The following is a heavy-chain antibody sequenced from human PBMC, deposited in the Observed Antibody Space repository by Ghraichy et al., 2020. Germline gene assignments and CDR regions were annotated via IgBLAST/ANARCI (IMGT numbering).Heavy chain of an antibody. D-gene: IGHD1-26*01. CDR2: IYYSGST. CDR1: GGSISSYY. J-gene: IGHJ4*02. CDR3: ALLGGSYAYLGDGGDY. V-gene: IGHV4-59*01. Sequence: SETLSLTCTVSGGSISSYYWSWIRQPPGKGLEWIGYIYYSGSTNYNPSLKSPVTISVDTSKNQFSLKLSSVTAADTAVYYCALLGGSYAYLGDGGDYWGQGTLVTVSS.